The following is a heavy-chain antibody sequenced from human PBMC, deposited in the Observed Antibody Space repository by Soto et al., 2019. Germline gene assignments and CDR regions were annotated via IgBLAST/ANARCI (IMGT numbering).Heavy chain of an antibody. CDR1: GYSFTSYW. V-gene: IGHV5-10-1*01. J-gene: IGHJ6*02. Sequence: PGESLKISCKGSGYSFTSYWISWVRQMPGKGLEWMGRIDPSDSYTNYSPSFQGHVTISADKSISTAYLQWSSLKASDTAMYYCARHTYYDILTGYYPYYYYYGMDVWGQGTTVTVSS. D-gene: IGHD3-9*01. CDR3: ARHTYYDILTGYYPYYYYYGMDV. CDR2: IDPSDSYT.